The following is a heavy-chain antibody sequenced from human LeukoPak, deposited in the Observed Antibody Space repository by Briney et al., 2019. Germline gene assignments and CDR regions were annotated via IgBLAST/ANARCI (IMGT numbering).Heavy chain of an antibody. J-gene: IGHJ4*02. D-gene: IGHD6-13*01. CDR2: VSGSGGTT. Sequence: GGSLRLSCAVSGITFSNYAMSWVRQAPGKGLEWVSAVSGSGGTTYFADSVKGRFTISSDNSKNTLFLQMNSLRAEDTAVYYCARLIAAAATGFDSWGQGTLVTVSS. CDR3: ARLIAAAATGFDS. V-gene: IGHV3-23*01. CDR1: GITFSNYA.